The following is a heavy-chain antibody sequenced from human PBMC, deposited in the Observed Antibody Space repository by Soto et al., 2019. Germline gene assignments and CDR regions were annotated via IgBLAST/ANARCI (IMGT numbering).Heavy chain of an antibody. CDR1: GGSVTSDEDY. Sequence: SETLSLTCTVSGGSVTSDEDYWSWIRQSPGKGLEWIGYISNSGSTGYNPSLKTRLSMSVDRSKNQFTLRLTSVTAADMAVYFCATESGSTYGYFDYWGQGTQVTVSS. D-gene: IGHD4-17*01. CDR3: ATESGSTYGYFDY. CDR2: ISNSGST. V-gene: IGHV4-30-4*01. J-gene: IGHJ4*02.